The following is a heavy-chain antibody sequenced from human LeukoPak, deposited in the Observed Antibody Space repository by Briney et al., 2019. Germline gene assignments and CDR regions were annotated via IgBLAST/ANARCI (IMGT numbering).Heavy chain of an antibody. CDR3: VLGAYWNDDKNAFHI. D-gene: IGHD1-1*01. J-gene: IGHJ3*02. CDR2: IGATGDT. Sequence: GGSLRLSCAASGLTFSSYDMHWVRQVLTKGLEWVSSIGATGDTYYAGSVKGRFTVSRDNAKKSLYLQMSSLRAGDTAVYFCVLGAYWNDDKNAFHIWGPGTMVTVSS. V-gene: IGHV3-13*01. CDR1: GLTFSSYD.